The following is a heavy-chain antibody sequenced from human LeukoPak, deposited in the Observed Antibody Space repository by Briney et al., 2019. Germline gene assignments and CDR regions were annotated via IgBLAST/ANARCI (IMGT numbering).Heavy chain of an antibody. J-gene: IGHJ5*02. D-gene: IGHD6-19*01. CDR1: GYTFTSYG. V-gene: IGHV1-46*01. CDR3: ARDSAANSSGWYGWFDP. CDR2: INPSGGST. Sequence: ASVKVSCKASGYTFTSYGISWVRQAPGQGLEWMGIINPSGGSTSYAQKFQGRVTMTRDMSTSTVYMELSSLRSEDTAVYYCARDSAANSSGWYGWFDPWGQGTLVTVSS.